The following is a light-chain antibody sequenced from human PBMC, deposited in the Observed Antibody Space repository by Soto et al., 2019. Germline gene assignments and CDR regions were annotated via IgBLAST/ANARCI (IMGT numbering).Light chain of an antibody. Sequence: EIVMTQSPATLSVSPGETATLSCRASQSVAFHLAWYQQKPGQGPRLLIYGAFTRATGIPARFSGSGSGTEFTLAIRCLQSEDFAVYYCQQYKKWPPLTFGGGTKVEIK. CDR3: QQYKKWPPLT. V-gene: IGKV3-15*01. CDR2: GAF. J-gene: IGKJ4*01. CDR1: QSVAFH.